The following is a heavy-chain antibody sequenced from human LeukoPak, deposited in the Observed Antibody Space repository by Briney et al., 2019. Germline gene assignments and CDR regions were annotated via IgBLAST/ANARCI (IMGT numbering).Heavy chain of an antibody. CDR3: ARAADILTGYPLMN. Sequence: GASVKVSFKASGGTFTSYAISWVRQAPGQGLEWMGRIIPILGIPNYAQKFQGRVTIAADKSTSTVYMELSSLRSDDTAVYYCARAADILTGYPLMNWGQGTLVTVSS. J-gene: IGHJ4*02. CDR1: GGTFTSYA. V-gene: IGHV1-69*04. D-gene: IGHD3-9*01. CDR2: IIPILGIP.